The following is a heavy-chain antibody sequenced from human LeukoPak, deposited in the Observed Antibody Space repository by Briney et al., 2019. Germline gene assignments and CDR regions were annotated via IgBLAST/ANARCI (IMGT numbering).Heavy chain of an antibody. D-gene: IGHD6-13*01. CDR3: ARVASSSWYEDY. CDR2: ICYSGST. J-gene: IGHJ4*02. CDR1: GGSISSGDYC. Sequence: SETLSLTCTVSGGSISSGDYCWSWIRQPPGKGLEWIGYICYSGSTYYNPSLKSRVTISLDTSKNQFSLNLSSVTAADTAVYYCARVASSSWYEDYWGQGTLVTVSS. V-gene: IGHV4-30-4*08.